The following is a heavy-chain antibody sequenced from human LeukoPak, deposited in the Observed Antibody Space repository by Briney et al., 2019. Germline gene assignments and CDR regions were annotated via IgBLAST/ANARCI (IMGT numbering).Heavy chain of an antibody. D-gene: IGHD1-14*01. CDR1: NYSISSGYY. CDR2: MHHSGST. J-gene: IGHJ4*02. CDR3: ARDISARYDY. V-gene: IGHV4-38-2*02. Sequence: SETLSLTCTVSNYSISSGYYWGWFRQPPGKGLEWIGSMHHSGSTYQTPSLKSRVTMSVDTFKNQFSLRLSSVTAADTAVYYCARDISARYDYWGQGALVTVSS.